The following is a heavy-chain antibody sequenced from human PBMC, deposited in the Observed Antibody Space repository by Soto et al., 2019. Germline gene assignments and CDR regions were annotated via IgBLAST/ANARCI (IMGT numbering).Heavy chain of an antibody. J-gene: IGHJ4*02. CDR1: GGSISSYY. V-gene: IGHV4-59*08. D-gene: IGHD3-10*01. CDR2: IYYSGST. Sequence: QVQLQESGPGLLKPSETLSLTCTVSGGSISSYYWCWIRHPPGKGLEWIGYIYYSGSTNYNPSLRSLVAISVDTSKNQFPLKLSSVTAADTAVYYCACTYYDGSGSYSPIDYWGQGTLVTVSS. CDR3: ACTYYDGSGSYSPIDY.